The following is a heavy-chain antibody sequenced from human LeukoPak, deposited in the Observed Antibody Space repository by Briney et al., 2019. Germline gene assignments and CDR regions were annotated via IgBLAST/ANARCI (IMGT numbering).Heavy chain of an antibody. V-gene: IGHV4-31*03. Sequence: SETLSLTCTVSGGSISSDNYYWSWVRQHPGEGLEWIGYIYYSGSTYYNPSLKSRVTISVDTSKNQFSLKLSSVTAADTAVYYCASDGDQYSSPDYWGQGTLVTVSS. J-gene: IGHJ4*02. D-gene: IGHD6-6*01. CDR2: IYYSGST. CDR1: GGSISSDNYY. CDR3: ASDGDQYSSPDY.